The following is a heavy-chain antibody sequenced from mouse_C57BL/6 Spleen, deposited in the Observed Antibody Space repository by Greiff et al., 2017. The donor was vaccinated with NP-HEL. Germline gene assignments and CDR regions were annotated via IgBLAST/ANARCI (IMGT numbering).Heavy chain of an antibody. CDR1: GYAFSSSW. D-gene: IGHD2-1*01. CDR2: IYPGDGDT. J-gene: IGHJ4*01. Sequence: QVQLKESGPELVKPGASVKISCKASGYAFSSSWMNWVKQRPGKGLEWIGRIYPGDGDTNYNGKFKGKATLTADKSSSTAYMQLSSLTSEDSAVYFCARYGNYRYAMDYWGQGTSVTVSS. V-gene: IGHV1-82*01. CDR3: ARYGNYRYAMDY.